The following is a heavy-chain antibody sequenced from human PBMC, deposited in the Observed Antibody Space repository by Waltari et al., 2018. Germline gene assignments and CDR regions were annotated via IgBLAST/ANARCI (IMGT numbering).Heavy chain of an antibody. CDR3: AKSRGFEY. V-gene: IGHV3-7*01. D-gene: IGHD3-10*01. CDR2: INYDGRQK. Sequence: EVQLVESGGGLVQPGGSLRLSCEVSVFPFSRYWMSWVRQTPGKGLEWVANINYDGRQKYYVDSVKGRFAISRDNAKNSVYLQMNSLRVEDTAVYYCAKSRGFEYWGQGALITVSS. CDR1: VFPFSRYW. J-gene: IGHJ4*02.